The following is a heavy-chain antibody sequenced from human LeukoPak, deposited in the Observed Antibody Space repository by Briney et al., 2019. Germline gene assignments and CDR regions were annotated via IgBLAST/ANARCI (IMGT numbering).Heavy chain of an antibody. D-gene: IGHD3-22*01. J-gene: IGHJ4*02. V-gene: IGHV1-2*02. CDR2: INPNSGGT. CDR1: GYTFSGHY. CDR3: ARETGYYDSSGYYDY. Sequence: ASVKVSCKASGYTFSGHYMHWVRQAPGQGLEWMGWINPNSGGTNYAQKFQGRVTMTRDTSISTAYMELSRLRSDDTAVYYCARETGYYDSSGYYDYWGQRTLVTVSS.